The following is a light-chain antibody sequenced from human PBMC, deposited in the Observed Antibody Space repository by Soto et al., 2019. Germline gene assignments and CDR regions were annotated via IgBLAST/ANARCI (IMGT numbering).Light chain of an antibody. V-gene: IGKV3-20*01. CDR2: GAS. CDR3: QQYGRSPLLYT. Sequence: IVLTQSPGTLSLSPGERATLSCRASQSVTSNYLAWYQQKPGQAPRLLIYGASTRAAGVPDRFSGSGSGTDFTLTSTRLEPEDFAVYYCQQYGRSPLLYTFGQGTKVGV. J-gene: IGKJ2*01. CDR1: QSVTSNY.